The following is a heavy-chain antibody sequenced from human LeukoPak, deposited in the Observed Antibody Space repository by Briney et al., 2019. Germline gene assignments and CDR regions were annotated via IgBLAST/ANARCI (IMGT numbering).Heavy chain of an antibody. CDR1: GFPFSNW. J-gene: IGHJ4*02. D-gene: IGHD4-23*01. V-gene: IGHV3-7*01. CDR2: MKEDGGEI. Sequence: GSLRLSCAGSGFPFSNWMAWVRQAPGKGLEGVANMKEDGGEINYVDSVKGRFTISRDNAKNSLDLQMNSLRVDDTAVYYCVRDRGYSTFDYWGQGTLVIVSS. CDR3: VRDRGYSTFDY.